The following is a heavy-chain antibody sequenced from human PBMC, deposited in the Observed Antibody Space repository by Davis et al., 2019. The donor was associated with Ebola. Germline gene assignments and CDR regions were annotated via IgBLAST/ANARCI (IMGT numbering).Heavy chain of an antibody. V-gene: IGHV3-9*01. CDR2: ISWNSGSI. J-gene: IGHJ6*04. Sequence: SLKISCAASGFTFDDYAMHWVRQAPGKGLEWVSGISWNSGSIGYADSVKGRFTISRDNAKNSLYLQMNSLRAEDTALYYCAKDKSKFYYYYYGMDVWGKGTTVTVSS. CDR3: AKDKSKFYYYYYGMDV. D-gene: IGHD1-7*01. CDR1: GFTFDDYA.